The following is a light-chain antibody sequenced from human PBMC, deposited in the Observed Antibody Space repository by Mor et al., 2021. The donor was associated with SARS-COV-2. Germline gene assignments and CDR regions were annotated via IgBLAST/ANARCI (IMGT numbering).Light chain of an antibody. CDR3: SSYTLNYTYDV. V-gene: IGLV2-14*01. CDR1: SSDVGHYDF. CDR2: EVT. Sequence: GTSSDVGHYDFVSWYQQHAAKAPKLIIYEVTARPSGVSDRFSGSKSGNTAALTISGLQAEDEADYFCSSYTLNYTYDVYGRGTKVS. J-gene: IGLJ1*01.